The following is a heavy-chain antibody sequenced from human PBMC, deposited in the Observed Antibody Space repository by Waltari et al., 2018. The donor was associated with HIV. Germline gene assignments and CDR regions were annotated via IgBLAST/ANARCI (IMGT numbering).Heavy chain of an antibody. CDR1: GYTFTSYA. Sequence: QVQLVQSGAEVKKPGASVQVSCKASGYTFTSYAINSLPQATAHGLEWMGWMNPNSGNTGYAQKFQGRVTMTRNTSISTAYMELSSLRSEDTAVYYCARGRPSYYYDSSGYYLNYWGQGTLVTVSS. J-gene: IGHJ4*02. D-gene: IGHD3-22*01. V-gene: IGHV1-8*01. CDR3: ARGRPSYYYDSSGYYLNY. CDR2: MNPNSGNT.